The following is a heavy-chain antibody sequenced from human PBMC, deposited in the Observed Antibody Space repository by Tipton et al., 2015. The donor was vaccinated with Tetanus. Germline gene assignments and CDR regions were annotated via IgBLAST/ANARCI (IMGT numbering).Heavy chain of an antibody. J-gene: IGHJ4*02. CDR3: VRVGGYYDSSGYRVTYFDS. V-gene: IGHV4-31*03. CDR2: IYYSGST. Sequence: TLSLTCTVSGGSMNSGGYYWSWIRQHPGKGLEWIGYIYYSGSTYYNPSLKSRVTISVDTSKNQFSLKLSSVAAADTAVYYCVRVGGYYDSSGYRVTYFDSWGQGTPVTVSS. CDR1: GGSMNSGGYY. D-gene: IGHD3-22*01.